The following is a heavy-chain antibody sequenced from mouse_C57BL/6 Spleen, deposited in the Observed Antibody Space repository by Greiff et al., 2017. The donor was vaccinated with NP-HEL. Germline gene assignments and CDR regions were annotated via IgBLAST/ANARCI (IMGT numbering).Heavy chain of an antibody. CDR3: ASVYYYGSSYAMDY. Sequence: EVQLQESGPELVKPGASVKISCKASGYSFTGYYMNWVKQSPEKSLEWIGEINPSTGGTTYNQKFKAKATLTVDKSSSTAYMQLKSLTSEDSAVYYCASVYYYGSSYAMDYWGQGTSVTVSS. CDR1: GYSFTGYY. D-gene: IGHD1-1*01. CDR2: INPSTGGT. V-gene: IGHV1-42*01. J-gene: IGHJ4*01.